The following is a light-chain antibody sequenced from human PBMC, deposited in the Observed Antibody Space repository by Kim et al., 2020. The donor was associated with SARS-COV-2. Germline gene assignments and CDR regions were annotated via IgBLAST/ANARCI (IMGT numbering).Light chain of an antibody. CDR2: DVS. CDR1: SSDVGSYNH. J-gene: IGLJ2*01. Sequence: QSALTQPASVSGSPGQSITISCTGTSSDVGSYNHVSWHQQHPGKAPKVMIYDVSNRPSGVSNRFSGSKSGNTASLTISGPQAEDEADYYCASYTSSTTVAFGGGTQLTVL. CDR3: ASYTSSTTVA. V-gene: IGLV2-14*03.